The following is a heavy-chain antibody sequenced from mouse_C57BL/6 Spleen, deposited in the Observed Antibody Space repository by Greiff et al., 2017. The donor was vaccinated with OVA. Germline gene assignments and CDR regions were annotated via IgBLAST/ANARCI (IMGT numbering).Heavy chain of an antibody. D-gene: IGHD2-2*01. J-gene: IGHJ3*01. CDR3: ARGGDIVVTTTERFAY. CDR1: GYTFTGYW. V-gene: IGHV1-9*01. Sequence: VQLQQSGAELMKPGASVKLSCKATGYTFTGYWIEWVKQRPGHGLEWIGEILPGSGSTNYNEKFKGKATFTADTSSNTAYMQLSSLTTEDSAIYYCARGGDIVVTTTERFAYWGQGTLVTVSA. CDR2: ILPGSGST.